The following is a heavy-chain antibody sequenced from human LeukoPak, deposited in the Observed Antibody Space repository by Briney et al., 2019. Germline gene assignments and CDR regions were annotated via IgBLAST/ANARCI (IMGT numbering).Heavy chain of an antibody. Sequence: SVKVSCKASGGTFSSYAISWVRQAPGQGLEWMGGIIPIFGTANYAQKFQGRVTITTDESASTAYMELSSLRSEDTVVNYSVTPDPAHHSISWFNFAYGGQATLVTVSS. CDR2: IIPIFGTA. CDR1: GGTFSSYA. D-gene: IGHD6-13*01. CDR3: VTPDPAHHSISWFNFAY. J-gene: IGHJ4*02. V-gene: IGHV1-69*05.